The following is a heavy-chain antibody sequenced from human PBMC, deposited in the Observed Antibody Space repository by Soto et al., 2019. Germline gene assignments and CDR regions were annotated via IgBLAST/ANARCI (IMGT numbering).Heavy chain of an antibody. CDR1: GFTFSNYG. V-gene: IGHV3-33*01. Sequence: QVQLVESGGGVVQPGRSLTLSCAASGFTFSNYGMHWVRQAPGKGMEWVAVILNDGSNRYHADSVKDGFTISRDNSKNTLHLQMNSRRAEDTAVYYCARDDEYSGNGMDVWGQGTTVTVS. CDR3: ARDDEYSGNGMDV. CDR2: ILNDGSNR. D-gene: IGHD3-10*01. J-gene: IGHJ6*02.